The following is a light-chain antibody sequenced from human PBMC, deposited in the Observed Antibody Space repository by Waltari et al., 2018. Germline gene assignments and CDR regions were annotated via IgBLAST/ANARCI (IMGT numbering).Light chain of an antibody. CDR1: QSIRTW. J-gene: IGKJ1*01. CDR3: QQYNSVLWT. V-gene: IGKV1-5*03. CDR2: KAS. Sequence: DVQMTQYPSTLSASVGDRVTITCRASQSIRTWLAWYQQKAGKAPKVLIYKASSLESGVPSRFSGSGSGTEFTLTISSLQPDDFATYYCQQYNSVLWTFGQGTKVEIK.